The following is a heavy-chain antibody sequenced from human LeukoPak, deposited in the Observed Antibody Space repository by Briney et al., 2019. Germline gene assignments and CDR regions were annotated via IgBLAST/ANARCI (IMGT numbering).Heavy chain of an antibody. V-gene: IGHV1-46*01. CDR2: INPSGGST. CDR1: GYTFTSYY. CDR3: ARDSLYGVVDY. Sequence: ASVKVSCKASGYTFTSYYIHWVRQAPGQGLEWMGIINPSGGSTSYAQKFQGRVTMTRDTSTSTVYMYLSSLRSEDTAVYYCARDSLYGVVDYWGQGTLVTVSS. J-gene: IGHJ4*02. D-gene: IGHD4-17*01.